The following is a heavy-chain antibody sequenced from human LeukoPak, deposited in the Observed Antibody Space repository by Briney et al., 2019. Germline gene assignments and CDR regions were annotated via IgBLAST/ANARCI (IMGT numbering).Heavy chain of an antibody. V-gene: IGHV5-51*01. Sequence: GESLKISCRGSGYIFTSYWIGWVRQMPGKGLEWMGIIYPGDSDTRYSPSFQGQVTISADKSISTAYLQWSSLKASDTAMYYCARLVGSYDSSGYYPLSWFDPWGQGTLVTVSS. D-gene: IGHD3-22*01. CDR1: GYIFTSYW. J-gene: IGHJ5*02. CDR3: ARLVGSYDSSGYYPLSWFDP. CDR2: IYPGDSDT.